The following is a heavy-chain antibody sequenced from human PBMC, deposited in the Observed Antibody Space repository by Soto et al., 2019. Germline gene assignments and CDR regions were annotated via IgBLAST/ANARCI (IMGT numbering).Heavy chain of an antibody. D-gene: IGHD6-13*01. V-gene: IGHV1-18*01. CDR3: ARGAAGYYSYFGLDV. CDR2: ISAYNGNT. Sequence: GASVKVSCKASGYTFTNYGISWVRQAPGQGLEWMGWISAYNGNTNYAQKFQGRVTMTTDTSTTTAYMELRSLRSDDTAVYYSARGAAGYYSYFGLDVWGQGTTVTVSS. CDR1: GYTFTNYG. J-gene: IGHJ6*01.